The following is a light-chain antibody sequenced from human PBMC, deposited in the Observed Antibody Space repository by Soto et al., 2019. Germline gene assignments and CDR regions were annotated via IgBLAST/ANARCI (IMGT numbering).Light chain of an antibody. Sequence: QSVLTQPASVSGSPGQSITISCTGTSSDVGSYNLVSWHQQHPGKAPKLMIYEGSKRPSGVSNRFSGSKSGNTASLTISGLQAEDEADYYCCSYAGSSTDVVGTGTKVTVL. CDR3: CSYAGSSTDV. J-gene: IGLJ1*01. CDR1: SSDVGSYNL. V-gene: IGLV2-23*01. CDR2: EGS.